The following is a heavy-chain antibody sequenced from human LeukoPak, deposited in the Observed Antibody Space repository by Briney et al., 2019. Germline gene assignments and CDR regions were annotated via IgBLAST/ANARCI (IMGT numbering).Heavy chain of an antibody. CDR2: ISYDGSNK. V-gene: IGHV3-30*03. CDR1: GFTFSSYG. J-gene: IGHJ4*02. D-gene: IGHD3-10*01. CDR3: ATRGGPSTFGELLVALDY. Sequence: GRSLRLSCAASGFTFSSYGMHWVRQVPGKGLEWVAVISYDGSNKYYVDSVKGRFTISRDNSKNTLYLQMNSPRAEDTAVYYCATRGGPSTFGELLVALDYWGQGALVTVSS.